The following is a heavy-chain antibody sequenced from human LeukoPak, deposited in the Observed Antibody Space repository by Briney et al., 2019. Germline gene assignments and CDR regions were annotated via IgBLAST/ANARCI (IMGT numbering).Heavy chain of an antibody. CDR1: GYTFTSYY. CDR3: ASGGIVATLGPSGNWFDP. J-gene: IGHJ5*02. D-gene: IGHD5-12*01. CDR2: INPSGGST. V-gene: IGHV1-46*01. Sequence: ASVKVSCKASGYTFTSYYMHWVRQAPGQGLEWMGIINPSGGSTSYAQKFQGRVTMTRDTSTSTVYMELSSLRSEDTAVYYCASGGIVATLGPSGNWFDPWGQGTLVTVSS.